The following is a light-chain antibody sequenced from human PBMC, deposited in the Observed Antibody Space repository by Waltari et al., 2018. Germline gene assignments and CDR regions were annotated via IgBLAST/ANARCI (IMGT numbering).Light chain of an antibody. Sequence: DIQMTQAPSSLSASVGDRVPITCQASQDINKNLNWFQQKPGKAPKVLIFDASSLRTGVPLRFSGSGSGTHFTFTISSLQPEDIATYYCQHYENLPLTFGGGTKVEIK. J-gene: IGKJ4*01. CDR2: DAS. CDR1: QDINKN. CDR3: QHYENLPLT. V-gene: IGKV1-33*01.